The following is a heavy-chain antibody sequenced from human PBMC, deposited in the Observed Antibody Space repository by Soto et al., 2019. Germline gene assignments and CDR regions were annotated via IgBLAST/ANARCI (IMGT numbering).Heavy chain of an antibody. CDR2: MNPNSGNT. Sequence: QVQLEQSGAEVKKPGASVKVSCKASGYTFISYDINWVRQAAGQGLEWLGWMNPNSGNTGYAQKFQGRLPMTGNTSISTAYMELSSLRSDDTAVYYCARGLSAEPERDRWGQGTLVTVSS. V-gene: IGHV1-8*01. CDR3: ARGLSAEPERDR. J-gene: IGHJ5*02. D-gene: IGHD1-26*01. CDR1: GYTFISYD.